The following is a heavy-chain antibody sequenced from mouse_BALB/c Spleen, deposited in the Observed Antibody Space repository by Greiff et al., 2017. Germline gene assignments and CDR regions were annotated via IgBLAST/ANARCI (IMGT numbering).Heavy chain of an antibody. V-gene: IGHV3-2*02. J-gene: IGHJ4*01. CDR1: GYSITSDYA. Sequence: EVKLEESGPGLVKPSQSLSLTCTVTGYSITSDYAWNWIRQFPGNKLEWMGYISYSGSTSYNPSLKSRISITRDTSKNQFFLQMNSVTTEDTATYYCARSGVLRRGAMDYWGQGTSVTVSA. CDR3: ARSGVLRRGAMDY. CDR2: ISYSGST. D-gene: IGHD1-1*01.